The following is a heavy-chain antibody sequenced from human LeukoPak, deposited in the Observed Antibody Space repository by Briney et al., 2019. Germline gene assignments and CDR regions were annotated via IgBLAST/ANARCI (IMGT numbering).Heavy chain of an antibody. CDR2: IKQDGSEK. J-gene: IGHJ4*02. D-gene: IGHD6-13*01. Sequence: PGGSLRLSCAASGFTFSSYAMSWVRQAPGKGLEWVANIKQDGSEKYYVDSVKGRFTISRDNAKNSLYLQMNSLRAEDTAVYYCARGTYSSSWGDFFDYWGQGTLVTVSS. CDR3: ARGTYSSSWGDFFDY. V-gene: IGHV3-7*03. CDR1: GFTFSSYA.